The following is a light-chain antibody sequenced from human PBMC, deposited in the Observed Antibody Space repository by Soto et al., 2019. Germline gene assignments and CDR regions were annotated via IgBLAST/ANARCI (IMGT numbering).Light chain of an antibody. Sequence: EVVLTQSPGTLSLSPGERATLSCRASESVSSSFLTWYQQKPGQAPRLLIYRTSNRVTGIPDRFSGSGSGTDFTLNIRRLEPEDFAVYFCQHYGNSLWTFGQGTKVEIK. CDR1: ESVSSSF. J-gene: IGKJ1*01. V-gene: IGKV3-20*01. CDR3: QHYGNSLWT. CDR2: RTS.